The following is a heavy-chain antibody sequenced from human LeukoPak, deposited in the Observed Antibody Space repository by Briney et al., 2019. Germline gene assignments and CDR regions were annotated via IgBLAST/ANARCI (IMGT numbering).Heavy chain of an antibody. CDR1: GFTFSSYA. Sequence: GGSLRLSCAAPGFTFSSYAVSWVRQAPGKGLEWVSAISGSGGSTYYADSVKGRFTISRDNSKNTLYLQMNSLRAEDTAVYYCAKARSGWYLFDYWGQGTLVTVS. V-gene: IGHV3-23*01. CDR3: AKARSGWYLFDY. J-gene: IGHJ4*02. D-gene: IGHD6-19*01. CDR2: ISGSGGST.